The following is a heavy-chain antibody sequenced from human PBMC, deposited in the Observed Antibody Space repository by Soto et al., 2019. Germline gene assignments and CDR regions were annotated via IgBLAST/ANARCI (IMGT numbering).Heavy chain of an antibody. V-gene: IGHV1-46*01. D-gene: IGHD6-6*01. Sequence: GASVKVSCKATGYTFTNYYIHWVRQAPGQGLEWMGIIIPGAGTTSFARKFQGRVTMTRDTSTSTVFMELSSLRPEDTAVYYCARHLVEGKGHFPPDFRGQGTLVTVSS. CDR3: ARHLVEGKGHFPPDF. J-gene: IGHJ4*02. CDR1: GYTFTNYY. CDR2: IIPGAGTT.